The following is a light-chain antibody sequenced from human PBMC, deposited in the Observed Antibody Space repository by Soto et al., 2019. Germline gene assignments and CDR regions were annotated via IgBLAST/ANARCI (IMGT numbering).Light chain of an antibody. CDR1: QGIRNY. CDR2: AAT. CDR3: QKYNSAPPA. J-gene: IGKJ1*01. V-gene: IGKV1-27*01. Sequence: DIQMTQSPSSLSASAGDRVTITCRASQGIRNYLAWYQQRPGKVPKLLIFAATTLQPGVPSRFSGSGSGTDFTLTISSLQPEDVATYYCQKYNSAPPAFGQGTKVEIK.